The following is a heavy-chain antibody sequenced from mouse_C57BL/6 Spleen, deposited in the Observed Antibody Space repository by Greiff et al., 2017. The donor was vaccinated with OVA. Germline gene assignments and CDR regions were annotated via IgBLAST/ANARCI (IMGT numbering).Heavy chain of an antibody. V-gene: IGHV6-3*01. CDR2: IRLKSDNYAT. CDR1: GFTFSNYW. D-gene: IGHD4-1*01. CDR3: RGNWDAMDY. J-gene: IGHJ4*01. Sequence: EVKLMESGGGLVQPGGSMKLSCVASGFTFSNYWMNWVRQSPEKGLEWVAQIRLKSDNYATHYAESVKGRFTISRDDSKSSVYLQMNNLRAEDTGIYYCRGNWDAMDYWGQGTSVTVSS.